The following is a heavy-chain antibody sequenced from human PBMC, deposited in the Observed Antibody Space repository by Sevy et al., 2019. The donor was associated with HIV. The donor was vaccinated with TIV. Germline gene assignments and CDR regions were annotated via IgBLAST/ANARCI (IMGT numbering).Heavy chain of an antibody. CDR3: ARDRGEILSSAFDY. CDR2: ISYDGRKNK. D-gene: IGHD3-16*01. J-gene: IGHJ4*02. CDR1: GFTFSDHR. V-gene: IGHV3-30*03. Sequence: GGSLRLSCAAFGFTFSDHRMHWVRQAPGKGLEWVAVISYDGRKNKYNVDSVKGRFTISRDNSKNTVYLQMNSLRPEDTAIYYCARDRGEILSSAFDYWGQGTLVTVSS.